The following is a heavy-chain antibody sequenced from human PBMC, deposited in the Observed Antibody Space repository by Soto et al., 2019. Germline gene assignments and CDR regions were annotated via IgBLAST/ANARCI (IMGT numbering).Heavy chain of an antibody. J-gene: IGHJ5*02. Sequence: SVKVSCKASGGTFSSYTISWVRQAPGQGLEWMGRISAILGITNYAQKFQGRVTMTTDKSTSTAYMELRSLRSEDTAVYYCARGVAGPLHWFDPWGQGTLVTVSS. V-gene: IGHV1-69*02. CDR2: ISAILGIT. CDR3: ARGVAGPLHWFDP. D-gene: IGHD6-19*01. CDR1: GGTFSSYT.